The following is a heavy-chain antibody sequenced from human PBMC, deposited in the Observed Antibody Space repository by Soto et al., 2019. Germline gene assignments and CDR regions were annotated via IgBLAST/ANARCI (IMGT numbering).Heavy chain of an antibody. CDR1: GFTFDDYG. D-gene: IGHD1-26*01. CDR3: VSGASLHFDY. CDR2: VNWNGGST. V-gene: IGHV3-20*04. J-gene: IGHJ4*02. Sequence: EVQLVESGGGVLRPGGSLRLSCAASGFTFDDYGMSWARQAPGKGLEWVSCVNWNGGSTGYADSVKGRFTISRDNAKNSLYLPMNSLRDEDTDFSYCVSGASLHFDYWGQGTLVTVSS.